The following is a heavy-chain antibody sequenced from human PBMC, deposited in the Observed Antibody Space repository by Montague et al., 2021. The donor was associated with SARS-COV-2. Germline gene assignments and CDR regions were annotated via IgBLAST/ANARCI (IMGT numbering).Heavy chain of an antibody. D-gene: IGHD2-15*01. CDR3: ARRRERWSDAFDI. J-gene: IGHJ3*02. CDR1: GGSISSYY. CDR2: IYYSRST. V-gene: IGHV4-59*08. Sequence: SETLSLTCTVSGGSISSYYWSWIRQPPGKGLEWIGYIYYSRSTNYNPSLKSRVTISVDTSKDQFSLKVRSATAADTAVYYCARRRERWSDAFDIWGQGTMVTVSS.